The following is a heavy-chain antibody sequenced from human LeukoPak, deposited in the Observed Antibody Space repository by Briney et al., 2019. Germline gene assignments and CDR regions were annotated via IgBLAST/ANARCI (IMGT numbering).Heavy chain of an antibody. CDR1: GGSISSSSYY. V-gene: IGHV4-39*07. Sequence: PSETLSLTCTVSGGSISSSSYYWGWIRQPPGKGLEWIGEINHSGSTNYNPSLKSRVTISVDTSKNQFSLKLSSVTAADTAVYYCARGQYYYYYMDVWGKGTTVTISS. CDR3: ARGQYYYYYMDV. J-gene: IGHJ6*03. CDR2: INHSGST.